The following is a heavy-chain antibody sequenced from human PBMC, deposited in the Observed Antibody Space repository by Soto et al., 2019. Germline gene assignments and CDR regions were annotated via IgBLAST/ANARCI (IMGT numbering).Heavy chain of an antibody. Sequence: EVQLVESGGGLVKPGGSLRLSCVASGFSITNAWMNWVHQAPGKGLEWVGRIKRKIDGETTDYAAPVKGRFTISRDDSKNMLYLQMNSLKADDTALYYCTTGSVEGVWGQGTTVTVSS. CDR3: TTGSVEGV. D-gene: IGHD2-15*01. CDR2: IKRKIDGETT. J-gene: IGHJ6*02. CDR1: GFSITNAW. V-gene: IGHV3-15*07.